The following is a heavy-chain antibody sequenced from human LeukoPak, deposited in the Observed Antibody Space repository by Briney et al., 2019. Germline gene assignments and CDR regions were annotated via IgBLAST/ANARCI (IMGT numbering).Heavy chain of an antibody. CDR1: GGSISSGGYY. J-gene: IGHJ4*02. CDR2: IYYSGST. Sequence: EPSQTLSLTCTVSGGSISSGGYYWSWIRQHPGKGLEWIGYIYYSGSTYYNPSLKSRVTISVDTSKNQFSLKLSSVTAADTAVYYCARASDFWSGYSGFDYWGQGTLVTVPS. D-gene: IGHD3-3*01. V-gene: IGHV4-31*03. CDR3: ARASDFWSGYSGFDY.